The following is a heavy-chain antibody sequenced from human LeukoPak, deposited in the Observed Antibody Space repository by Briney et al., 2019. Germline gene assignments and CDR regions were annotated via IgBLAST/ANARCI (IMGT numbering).Heavy chain of an antibody. D-gene: IGHD6-13*01. Sequence: ASVKVSCKASGYTFTSYGISWVRQAPGQGLVWMGWISAYNGNTNYAQKLQGRVTMTTDTSTSTAYMELRSLRSDDTAVYYCARDLGYSSSWYPDAFDIWGQGTMVTVSS. CDR3: ARDLGYSSSWYPDAFDI. CDR2: ISAYNGNT. CDR1: GYTFTSYG. J-gene: IGHJ3*02. V-gene: IGHV1-18*01.